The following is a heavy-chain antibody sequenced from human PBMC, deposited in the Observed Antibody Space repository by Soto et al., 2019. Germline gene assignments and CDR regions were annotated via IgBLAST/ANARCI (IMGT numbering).Heavy chain of an antibody. CDR2: ISYDGISR. CDR3: ARAITVAGSSRYFDY. V-gene: IGHV3-30-3*01. CDR1: GFTFSDSS. J-gene: IGHJ4*02. D-gene: IGHD6-19*01. Sequence: GGSLRLSCAASGFTFSDSSMHWVRQAPGKGLEWAAVISYDGISRYYADSVEGRFTISRDNSKNTMYLQMNSLGAEDTAVYYCARAITVAGSSRYFDYWGQGTLVTVSS.